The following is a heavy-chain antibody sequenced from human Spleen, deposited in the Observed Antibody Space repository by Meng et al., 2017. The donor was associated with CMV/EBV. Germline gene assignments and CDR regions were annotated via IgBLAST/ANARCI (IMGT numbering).Heavy chain of an antibody. CDR1: GFTFSSYA. CDR2: ITATSGST. V-gene: IGHV3-23*01. Sequence: GESLKISCAASGFTFSSYAMSWVRQAPGKGLEWVSAITATSGSTYHADSVKGRFTISRDNSKNTLFLQMNSLRAEDTAIYYCAKAFSSSWYREYYDFWGQGTLVTVSS. J-gene: IGHJ4*02. D-gene: IGHD6-13*01. CDR3: AKAFSSSWYREYYDF.